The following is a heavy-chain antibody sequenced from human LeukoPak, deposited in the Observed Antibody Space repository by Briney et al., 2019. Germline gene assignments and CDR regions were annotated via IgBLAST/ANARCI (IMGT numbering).Heavy chain of an antibody. CDR2: ISSSSSYI. J-gene: IGHJ4*02. CDR1: GFTFSSYS. Sequence: GGSLRLSCAASGFTFSSYSMNWVRQAPGKGLEWVSSISSSSSYIYYADSVKGRFTISRDNAKNSLYLQMNSLRAEDTAVYYCAREFAVSGSYAFDYWGQGTLVTVSS. D-gene: IGHD3-16*01. CDR3: AREFAVSGSYAFDY. V-gene: IGHV3-21*04.